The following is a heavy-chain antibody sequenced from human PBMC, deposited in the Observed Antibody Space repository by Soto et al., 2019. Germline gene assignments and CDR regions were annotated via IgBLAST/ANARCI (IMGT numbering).Heavy chain of an antibody. V-gene: IGHV3-74*01. CDR2: INTDGSSI. CDR1: GFTFSSFW. CDR3: TRGPSYSSSRVDH. J-gene: IGHJ4*02. Sequence: PGGSLRLSCAGSGFTFSSFWMHWVRRAPGKGLVWVSRINTDGSSITYGDSVKGRFTISRDNAKNTVYLQMNSLRAEDTAVYYCTRGPSYSSSRVDHWGQRTLVTVSS. D-gene: IGHD6-13*01.